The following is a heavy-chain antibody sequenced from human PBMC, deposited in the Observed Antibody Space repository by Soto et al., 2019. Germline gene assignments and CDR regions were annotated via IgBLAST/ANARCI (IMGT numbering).Heavy chain of an antibody. Sequence: ASVKVSCKASGYTFTSYYMHWVRQAPGQGLEWMGIINPSGGSTSYAQKFQGRVTMTRDTSTSTVYMELSSLRSEDTAVYYCARDFMTTVTNFRPYYYYYGMDVWGQGTTVTVSS. CDR3: ARDFMTTVTNFRPYYYYYGMDV. V-gene: IGHV1-46*03. J-gene: IGHJ6*02. CDR1: GYTFTSYY. CDR2: INPSGGST. D-gene: IGHD4-17*01.